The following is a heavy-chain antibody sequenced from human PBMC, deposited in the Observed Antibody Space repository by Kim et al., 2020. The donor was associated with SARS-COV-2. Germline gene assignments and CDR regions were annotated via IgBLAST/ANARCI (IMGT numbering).Heavy chain of an antibody. CDR3: ARVGGIAAHFGY. CDR1: GGSISSYY. V-gene: IGHV4-59*01. CDR2: IYYSGST. J-gene: IGHJ4*02. D-gene: IGHD6-25*01. Sequence: SETLSLTCTVSGGSISSYYWSWIRQPPGKGLEWIGYIYYSGSTNYNPSLKSRVTISVDTSKNQFSLKLSSVTAADTAVYYCARVGGIAAHFGYWGQGTLVTVSS.